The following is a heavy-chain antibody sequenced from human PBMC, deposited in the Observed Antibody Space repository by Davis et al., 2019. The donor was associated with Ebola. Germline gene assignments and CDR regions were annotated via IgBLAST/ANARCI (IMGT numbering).Heavy chain of an antibody. CDR2: IKQDGSEK. CDR3: ARDHPSGEGRLWFREYFDY. J-gene: IGHJ4*02. Sequence: GESLKISCAASGFTFSSYWMSWVRQAPGKGLEWVANIKQDGSEKYYVDSVKGRFTISRDNAKNSLYLQMNSLRAEDTAVYYCARDHPSGEGRLWFREYFDYWGQGTLVTVSS. D-gene: IGHD3-10*01. CDR1: GFTFSSYW. V-gene: IGHV3-7*01.